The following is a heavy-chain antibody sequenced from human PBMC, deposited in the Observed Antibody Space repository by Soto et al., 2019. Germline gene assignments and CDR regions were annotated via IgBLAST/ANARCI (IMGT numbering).Heavy chain of an antibody. D-gene: IGHD2-15*01. Sequence: GASVKVSCKASGGTFSSYAISWVRQAPGQGLEWMGGIIPIFGTANYAQKFQGRVTITADESTSTAYMELSSLRSEDTAVYYCARDSWLTRTGSPWYYYGMDVWGQGTTVTVSS. CDR3: ARDSWLTRTGSPWYYYGMDV. V-gene: IGHV1-69*13. CDR2: IIPIFGTA. CDR1: GGTFSSYA. J-gene: IGHJ6*02.